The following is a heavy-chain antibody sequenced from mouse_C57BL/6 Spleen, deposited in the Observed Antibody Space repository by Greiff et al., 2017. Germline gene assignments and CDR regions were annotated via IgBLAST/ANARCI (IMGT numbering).Heavy chain of an antibody. J-gene: IGHJ1*03. CDR3: ARPDYGTHWYFDV. Sequence: VQLQQSGPELVKPGASVKISCKASGYAFSSSWMNWVKQRPGKGLEWIGRIYPGDGDTNYNGKFKGKATLTADKSSSTAYMQLSSLTSEDSAVYFCARPDYGTHWYFDVWGTGTTVTVSS. D-gene: IGHD1-1*01. CDR1: GYAFSSSW. CDR2: IYPGDGDT. V-gene: IGHV1-82*01.